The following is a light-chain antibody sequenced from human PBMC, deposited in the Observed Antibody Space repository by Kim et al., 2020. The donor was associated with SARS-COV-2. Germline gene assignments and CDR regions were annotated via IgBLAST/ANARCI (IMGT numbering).Light chain of an antibody. V-gene: IGKV2-30*01. J-gene: IGKJ5*01. CDR3: MQGIHPIT. CDR1: QSLVYSDGNTY. CDR2: KVS. Sequence: DVVMTQSPLSLPVTLGQSASISCRSSQSLVYSDGNTYLNWFQQRPDQSPRRLIYKVSNRDSGVPDRFSGSGSGTDFTLKISRVAAEYVGVYYHMQGIHPITFGQGTRLDIK.